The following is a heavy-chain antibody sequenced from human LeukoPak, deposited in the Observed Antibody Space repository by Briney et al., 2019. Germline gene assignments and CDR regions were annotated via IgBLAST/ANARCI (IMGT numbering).Heavy chain of an antibody. J-gene: IGHJ6*03. CDR1: GFTFGDYA. V-gene: IGHV3-23*01. D-gene: IGHD2-2*01. CDR2: ISGSGGNT. Sequence: GGSLRLSCTASGFTFGDYAMSWVRQAPGKGLEWVSAISGSGGNTYYADSVKGRFTISRDNSKNTLYLQMSSLRAEDTAVYYCAKPAEYQLLSGYYYYYMDVWGKGTTVTISS. CDR3: AKPAEYQLLSGYYYYYMDV.